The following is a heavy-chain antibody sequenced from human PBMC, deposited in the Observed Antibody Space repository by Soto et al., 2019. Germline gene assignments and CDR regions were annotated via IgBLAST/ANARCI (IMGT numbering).Heavy chain of an antibody. V-gene: IGHV1-18*01. J-gene: IGHJ4*02. CDR2: ISAYNGNT. CDR1: GYTFTSYG. Sequence: GASVKVSCKASGYTFTSYGISWVRQAPGQGLEWMGWISAYNGNTKYSQKLQGRVTITTDTSASTAYMELSSLRSEDTAVYYCATLATILDYWGQGTLVTVSS. CDR3: ATLATILDY. D-gene: IGHD5-12*01.